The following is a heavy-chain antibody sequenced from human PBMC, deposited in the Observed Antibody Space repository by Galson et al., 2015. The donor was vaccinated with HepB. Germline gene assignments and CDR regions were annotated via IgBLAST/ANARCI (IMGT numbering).Heavy chain of an antibody. D-gene: IGHD3-16*01. Sequence: SLRLSCAASGFTVSNNYMNWVRQAPGKGLEWVSIIYSAGSTYYAESMKGRFTISRDGSKNTLHLQIHSLRAEDTAVYYCARGGNWFDSWGQGTLVTVSS. CDR1: GFTVSNNY. CDR2: IYSAGST. V-gene: IGHV3-66*01. J-gene: IGHJ5*01. CDR3: ARGGNWFDS.